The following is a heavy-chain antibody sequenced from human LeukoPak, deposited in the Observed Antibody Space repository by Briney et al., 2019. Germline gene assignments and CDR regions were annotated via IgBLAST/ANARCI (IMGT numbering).Heavy chain of an antibody. CDR3: AKVKIGRDYYDSSDGDY. V-gene: IGHV3-30*07. CDR1: GFTFSSYA. CDR2: ISYDGSNK. J-gene: IGHJ4*02. Sequence: GGSLRLSCAASGFTFSSYAMHWVRQAPGKGLEWVAVISYDGSNKYYADSVKGRLTISRNNSKNTLYLQMNSLRAEDTAVYYCAKVKIGRDYYDSSDGDYWGQGTLVTVSS. D-gene: IGHD3-22*01.